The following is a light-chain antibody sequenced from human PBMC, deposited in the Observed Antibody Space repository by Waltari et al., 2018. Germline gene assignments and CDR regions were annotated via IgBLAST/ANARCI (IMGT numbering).Light chain of an antibody. Sequence: NFMLTQPHSVSESPGKTVTISCTRSSGSIASNYVQGYQQRPGSAPTTVIYEDNQRPSGVPDRSSGSIDSSSNSASLTISGLTTEDEADYYCQSYVRSNLWVFGGGTQLTVL. CDR1: SGSIASNY. V-gene: IGLV6-57*03. J-gene: IGLJ3*02. CDR3: QSYVRSNLWV. CDR2: EDN.